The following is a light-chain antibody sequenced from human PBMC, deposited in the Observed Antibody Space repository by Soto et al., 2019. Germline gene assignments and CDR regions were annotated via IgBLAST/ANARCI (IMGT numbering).Light chain of an antibody. V-gene: IGKV3-11*01. J-gene: IGKJ4*01. Sequence: EIVLTQSPATLSLSPGERATFSCRASQSVGRYLAWYQQKPGQAPRLLIYDASNRATGIPARFSGSGSGTDFTLTISSLEPEDFAVYYCQQRSNWPTFGGGTKVEIK. CDR1: QSVGRY. CDR3: QQRSNWPT. CDR2: DAS.